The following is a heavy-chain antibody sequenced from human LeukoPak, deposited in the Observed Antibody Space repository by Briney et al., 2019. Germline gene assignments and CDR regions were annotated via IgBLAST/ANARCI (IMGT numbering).Heavy chain of an antibody. V-gene: IGHV4-4*07. CDR3: ARGPRVTMMEGWFDP. D-gene: IGHD3-22*01. CDR2: IYTSGST. Sequence: ADTLSLTYTVSGGSISCWYGSGLRQPGEGGVEWSGRIYTSGSTNYNPSLKSRVTISVDTSKNQSSLALICVTAVDTAVYSCARGPRVTMMEGWFDPWGKGTLVTVS. CDR1: GGSISCWY. J-gene: IGHJ5*02.